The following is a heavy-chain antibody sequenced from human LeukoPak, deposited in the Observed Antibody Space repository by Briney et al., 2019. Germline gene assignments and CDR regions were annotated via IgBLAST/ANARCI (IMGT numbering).Heavy chain of an antibody. V-gene: IGHV3-30*02. D-gene: IGHD7-27*01. CDR3: AKDRVTGDPDAFDI. Sequence: GGSLRLSCAASGFTFSSYGVHWVRQAPGKGLEWVAFIRYDGSNKYYADSVKGRFTISRDNSKNTLYLQMNSLRAEDTAVYYCAKDRVTGDPDAFDIWGQGTMVTVSS. CDR2: IRYDGSNK. J-gene: IGHJ3*02. CDR1: GFTFSSYG.